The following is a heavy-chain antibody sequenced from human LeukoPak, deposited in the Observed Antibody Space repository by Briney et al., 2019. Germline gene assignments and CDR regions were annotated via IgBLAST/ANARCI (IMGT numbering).Heavy chain of an antibody. CDR3: AKSLGNQGVIDY. J-gene: IGHJ4*02. CDR2: VSASGGST. CDR1: GFIFRNHA. D-gene: IGHD3-10*01. V-gene: IGHV3-23*01. Sequence: GGSLRLSCAASGFIFRNHAMNWVRQAAGLGLQWVSGVSASGGSTFNTDSVKGRFSISRDNSKNTLSLEMNSLRPEDTALYYCAKSLGNQGVIDYWGQGTLVTVYS.